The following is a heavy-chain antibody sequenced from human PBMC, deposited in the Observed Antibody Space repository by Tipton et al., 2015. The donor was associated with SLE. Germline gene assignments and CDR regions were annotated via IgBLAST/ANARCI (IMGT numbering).Heavy chain of an antibody. CDR2: ISRRSGDHT. V-gene: IGHV3-23*01. CDR1: GFTFTSYT. J-gene: IGHJ4*02. CDR3: ANGRQGLVATRDF. D-gene: IGHD2-21*02. Sequence: SLRLSCAASGFTFTSYTLSWVRQAPGKGPEWVSGISRRSGDHTYYADSVKGRFTISRDNSKNTLYLQMNSLRAEDTGVYFCANGRQGLVATRDFWGQGTLVTVSS.